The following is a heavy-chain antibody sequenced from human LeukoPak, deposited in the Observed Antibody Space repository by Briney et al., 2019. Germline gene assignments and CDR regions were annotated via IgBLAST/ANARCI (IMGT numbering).Heavy chain of an antibody. CDR2: ISGSGGST. D-gene: IGHD3-10*01. Sequence: GGSLRLSCAASGFTFSSYAMSWVRQAPGKGLEWVSAISGSGGSTYYADSVKGRFTISRDNSKNTLYLQMNSLRAEDTAVYYCAKATQIFTIAPRDYYGMDVWGQGTTVTVPS. CDR1: GFTFSSYA. J-gene: IGHJ6*02. CDR3: AKATQIFTIAPRDYYGMDV. V-gene: IGHV3-23*01.